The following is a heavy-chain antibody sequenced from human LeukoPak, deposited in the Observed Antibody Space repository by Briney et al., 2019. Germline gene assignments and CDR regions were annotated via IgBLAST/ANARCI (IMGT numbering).Heavy chain of an antibody. D-gene: IGHD5-24*01. CDR2: INHSGST. CDR1: GFTFSSYG. J-gene: IGHJ4*02. CDR3: ASPRSGYNYFDY. Sequence: GSLRLSCAASGFTFSSYGMHWIRQPPGKGLEWIGEINHSGSTNYNPSLKSRVTISVDTSKNQFSLKLSSVTAADTAVYYCASPRSGYNYFDYWGQGTLVTVSS. V-gene: IGHV4-34*01.